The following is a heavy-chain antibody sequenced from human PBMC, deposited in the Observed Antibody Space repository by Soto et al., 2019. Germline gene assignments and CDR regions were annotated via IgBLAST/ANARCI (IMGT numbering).Heavy chain of an antibody. CDR1: GNTFTGSY. CDR3: ARGYNWNDVLWFDP. CDR2: INPNSGGT. Sequence: ASVKVSCKASGNTFTGSYMHWVRQAPGQGLEWMGWINPNSGGTNYAQKFQGRVTMTRDTSISTAYMELSRLRSDDTAVYYCARGYNWNDVLWFDPWGQGTLVTVSS. V-gene: IGHV1-2*02. D-gene: IGHD1-20*01. J-gene: IGHJ5*02.